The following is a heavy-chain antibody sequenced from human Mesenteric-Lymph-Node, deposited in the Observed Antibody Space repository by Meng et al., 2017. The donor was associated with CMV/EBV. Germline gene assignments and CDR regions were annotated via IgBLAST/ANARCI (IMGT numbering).Heavy chain of an antibody. Sequence: GESLKISCAASGFTFSDYYMTWIRQAPGKGPEWVSHISGSGYTVYYADSLKGRFTVSRDNAKNSLYLQIHSLRADDTAVYYCARGGGIASPSPFDPWGQGTLVTVSS. V-gene: IGHV3-11*01. CDR2: ISGSGYTV. J-gene: IGHJ5*02. CDR3: ARGGGIASPSPFDP. CDR1: GFTFSDYY. D-gene: IGHD6-13*01.